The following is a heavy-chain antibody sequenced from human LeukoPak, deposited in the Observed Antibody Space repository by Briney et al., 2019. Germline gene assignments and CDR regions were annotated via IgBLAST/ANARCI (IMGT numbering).Heavy chain of an antibody. Sequence: GASVKVSCKASGGTFSSYAISWVRQAPGQGLEWMGGIIPIFGTANYAQKFQGRVTITVDKSTSTAYMELSSLRSEDTAVYYCARDPHLYCSSTSCYFNDYWGQGTLVTVSS. J-gene: IGHJ4*02. CDR2: IIPIFGTA. CDR1: GGTFSSYA. CDR3: ARDPHLYCSSTSCYFNDY. V-gene: IGHV1-69*06. D-gene: IGHD2-2*01.